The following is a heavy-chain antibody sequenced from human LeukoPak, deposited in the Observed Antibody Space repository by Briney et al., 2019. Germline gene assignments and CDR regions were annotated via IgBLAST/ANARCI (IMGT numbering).Heavy chain of an antibody. D-gene: IGHD4-23*01. Sequence: PSGTLSLTCAVSGGSISSSNWWSWVRQPPGKGLEWIGEIYHSGSTNYNPSLKSRVTISVDKSKNQFSLKLSSVTAADTAVYYCARVNSYGGNSGAFDYWGQGTLVTVSS. CDR1: GGSISSSNW. J-gene: IGHJ4*02. CDR2: IYHSGST. CDR3: ARVNSYGGNSGAFDY. V-gene: IGHV4-4*02.